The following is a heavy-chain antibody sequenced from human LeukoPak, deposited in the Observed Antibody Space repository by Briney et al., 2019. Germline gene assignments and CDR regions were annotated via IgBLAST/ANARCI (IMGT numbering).Heavy chain of an antibody. Sequence: PGGSLRLSCAASGFTFSSYAMHWVRQAPGKGLEWVAVISYDGSNKYYADSVKGRFTISRDNSKNTLYLQMNSLRAEDTAVYYCVPLNWNPPGDFDRWGQGSLVTVSS. V-gene: IGHV3-30-3*01. J-gene: IGHJ4*02. CDR1: GFTFSSYA. CDR2: ISYDGSNK. CDR3: VPLNWNPPGDFDR. D-gene: IGHD1-20*01.